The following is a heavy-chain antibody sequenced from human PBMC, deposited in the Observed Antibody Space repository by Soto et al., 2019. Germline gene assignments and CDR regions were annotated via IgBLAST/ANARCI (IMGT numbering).Heavy chain of an antibody. CDR1: GSTFSSYV. Sequence: PGVSPRLSCAVSGSTFSSYVMNWFRQSPGKGLEWVSSIDSSGSYIYYADSVQGRFTISRDNAKNSLYLQMNSLRAEDTAVDYAARDTSYGLDVRGRGTTVTVSS. V-gene: IGHV3-21*01. CDR3: ARDTSYGLDV. CDR2: IDSSGSYI. J-gene: IGHJ6*02.